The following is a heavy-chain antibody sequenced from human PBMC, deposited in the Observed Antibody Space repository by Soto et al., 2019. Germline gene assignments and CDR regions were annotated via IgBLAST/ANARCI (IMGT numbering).Heavy chain of an antibody. Sequence: PGGSLRLSCAASGFTFSSYAMSWVRQAPGKGLEWVSAISGSGGSTYYADSVKGRFTISRDNSKNTLYLQMNSLRAEDTAEYYCAKDDIVLMVYGYYYGMDVWGQGTTVTVSS. D-gene: IGHD2-8*01. J-gene: IGHJ6*02. CDR2: ISGSGGST. CDR1: GFTFSSYA. V-gene: IGHV3-23*01. CDR3: AKDDIVLMVYGYYYGMDV.